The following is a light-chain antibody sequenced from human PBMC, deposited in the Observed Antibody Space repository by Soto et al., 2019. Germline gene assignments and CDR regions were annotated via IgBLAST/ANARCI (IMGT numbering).Light chain of an antibody. CDR3: MQSIQLPPT. CDR1: QSLLHSDGETY. Sequence: DIVMTQTPLSLSVTPGQPASISCKSSQSLLHSDGETYLYWYLQRPGQAPQLLIYEVSKWFSGVPDRFSASGSGTDFTLTISRVEAEDVGVCYCMQSIQLPPTFGQGTRLEIK. J-gene: IGKJ5*01. CDR2: EVS. V-gene: IGKV2D-29*01.